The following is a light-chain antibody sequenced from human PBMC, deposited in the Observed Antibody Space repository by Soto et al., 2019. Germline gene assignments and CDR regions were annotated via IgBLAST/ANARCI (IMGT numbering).Light chain of an antibody. J-gene: IGKJ3*01. CDR3: MQALQARLT. CDR1: QSLLHSNGYNY. Sequence: DIVMTQSPLSLPVTPGEPASISCSSSQSLLHSNGYNYLDWYLQKPGQSPQLLIYLGSNRASGVHDRCSGSGSGTDFTLKISRVEAGDVGVYYCMQALQARLTFCTGTKVDIK. V-gene: IGKV2-28*01. CDR2: LGS.